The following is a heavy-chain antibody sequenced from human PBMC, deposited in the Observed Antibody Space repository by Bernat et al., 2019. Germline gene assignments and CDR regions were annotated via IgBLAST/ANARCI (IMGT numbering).Heavy chain of an antibody. D-gene: IGHD3-22*01. CDR2: ISGFGDRT. CDR3: AKERDSRGYFDF. CDR1: GFTFSSYA. Sequence: EVQLLESGGGLVQPGGSLRLSCAASGFTFSSYAMSWVRQAPGKGLEWVSAISGFGDRTYYPDSVKGRFTISRGNSENTLFLQMNSLRAEDTAVYYCAKERDSRGYFDFWGQGTLVTVSS. J-gene: IGHJ4*02. V-gene: IGHV3-23*01.